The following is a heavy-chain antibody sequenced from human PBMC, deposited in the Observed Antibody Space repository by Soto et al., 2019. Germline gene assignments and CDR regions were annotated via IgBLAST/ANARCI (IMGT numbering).Heavy chain of an antibody. V-gene: IGHV3-33*01. Sequence: ESGGGVVQPGRSLRLSCAASGFTFSSYGMHWVRQAPGKGLEWVAFIWHDGGNKFYAESVKGRFTISRDNSKNTLYLQMTSLSAEDTGMYYCARDGDVNTGFGKDYWGQGTLVTVSS. CDR1: GFTFSSYG. J-gene: IGHJ4*02. CDR2: IWHDGGNK. D-gene: IGHD3-16*01. CDR3: ARDGDVNTGFGKDY.